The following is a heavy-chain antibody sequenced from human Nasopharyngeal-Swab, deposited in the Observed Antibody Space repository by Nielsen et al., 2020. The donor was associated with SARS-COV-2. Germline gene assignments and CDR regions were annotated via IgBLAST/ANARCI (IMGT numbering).Heavy chain of an antibody. D-gene: IGHD2-21*02. J-gene: IGHJ5*02. CDR2: ITIDEPNK. V-gene: IGHV3-30-3*01. Sequence: GESLKISCAASGFTLSSYAMNWVRQAPGKGLEWVSVITIDEPNKDYADSVKGRFSVSRDNSKNTVYLQMSSLRSEDTAIYYCVRDSRKYCRNIDCYMGNWFDPWGQGTLVTVSS. CDR1: GFTLSSYA. CDR3: VRDSRKYCRNIDCYMGNWFDP.